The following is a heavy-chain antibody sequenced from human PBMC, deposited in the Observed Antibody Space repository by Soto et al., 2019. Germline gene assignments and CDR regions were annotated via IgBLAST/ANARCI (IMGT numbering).Heavy chain of an antibody. CDR2: IRGNGGSI. V-gene: IGHV3-11*01. CDR3: ARDHPVAGLYFDN. Sequence: QVQXXESGXXXXQXXXSXRLSCAASGFTFSDYYMSWIRXAPGKGLEWISFIRGNGGSIDYADSVKGRFTISRDNAKNSLFLHMNSLRAEDTAIYYCARDHPVAGLYFDNWGQGTLVTVSS. D-gene: IGHD6-19*01. CDR1: GFTFSDYY. J-gene: IGHJ4*02.